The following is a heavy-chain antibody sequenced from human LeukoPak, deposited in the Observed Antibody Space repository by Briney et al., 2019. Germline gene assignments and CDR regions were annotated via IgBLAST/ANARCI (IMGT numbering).Heavy chain of an antibody. Sequence: SETLSLTCTVSGGSISSYYWSWIRQPPGDGLEWIGYIYYSGSTNYNPSLKSRVTISVDTSKNQFSLKLSSVTAADTAVYYCARDRIVVVPAANYYYYYYGMDVWGQGTTVTVSS. CDR3: ARDRIVVVPAANYYYYYYGMDV. CDR1: GGSISSYY. J-gene: IGHJ6*02. CDR2: IYYSGST. D-gene: IGHD2-2*01. V-gene: IGHV4-59*01.